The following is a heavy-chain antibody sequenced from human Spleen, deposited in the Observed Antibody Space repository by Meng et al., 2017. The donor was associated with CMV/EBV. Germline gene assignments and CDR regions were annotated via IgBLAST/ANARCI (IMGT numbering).Heavy chain of an antibody. J-gene: IGHJ4*02. CDR2: IRPHSGGS. Sequence: VSCKASGYTFSGNGITWVRQVPGQGPEWLGWIRPHSGGSKYAQNLQGRVAMTIDTLTTTVYMELRSLTHDDTAVYYCARGVSHFDYWGQGTVVTVSS. V-gene: IGHV1-18*01. CDR3: ARGVSHFDY. D-gene: IGHD2-21*01. CDR1: GYTFSGNG.